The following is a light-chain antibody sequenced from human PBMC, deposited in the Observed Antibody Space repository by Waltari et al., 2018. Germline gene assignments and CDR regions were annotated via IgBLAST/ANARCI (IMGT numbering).Light chain of an antibody. CDR2: QDT. V-gene: IGLV3-1*01. Sequence: SYALTQPPAVSVSPGQTARLTCSGNNLEDTYVCWYQQKPGQSPLLVIYQDTKRPSGIPERFSGSNSGNTATLTISGTQIMDEADYYCQAWDSNNVVFGGGTSLTVL. CDR3: QAWDSNNVV. J-gene: IGLJ2*01. CDR1: NLEDTY.